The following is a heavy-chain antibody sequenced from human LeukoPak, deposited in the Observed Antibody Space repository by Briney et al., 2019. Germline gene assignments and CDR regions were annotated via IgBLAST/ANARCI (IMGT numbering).Heavy chain of an antibody. CDR1: LGTFSSYA. CDR3: ARRWLQLGAFDI. D-gene: IGHD5-24*01. Sequence: SVKVSCKASLGTFSSYAISWVRPAPARGLEWMGRIIPIFGIANYAQKFQGRVTITADKSTSTAYMELSSLRSEDTAVYYCARRWLQLGAFDIWGQGTMVTVSS. J-gene: IGHJ3*02. CDR2: IIPIFGIA. V-gene: IGHV1-69*04.